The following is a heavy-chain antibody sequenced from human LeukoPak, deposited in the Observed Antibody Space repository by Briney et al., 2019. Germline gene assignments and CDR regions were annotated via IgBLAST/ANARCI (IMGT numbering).Heavy chain of an antibody. CDR3: ARDRNSGSSLDI. CDR2: IYPYSGDT. Sequence: ASVKVSCKASGYTFINYYIHWVRQAPGQGLEWMGWIYPYSGDTNYAQNFQGRVTMTRDTSISTAYVELSSLKSDDTAVYYCARDRNSGSSLDIWGQGTMLTVSS. D-gene: IGHD6-6*01. CDR1: GYTFINYY. J-gene: IGHJ3*02. V-gene: IGHV1-2*02.